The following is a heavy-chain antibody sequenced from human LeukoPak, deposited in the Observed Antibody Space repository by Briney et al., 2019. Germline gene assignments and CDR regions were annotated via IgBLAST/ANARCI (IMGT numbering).Heavy chain of an antibody. V-gene: IGHV3-21*01. J-gene: IGHJ3*02. Sequence: GGSLKLSCAASGFTFSSYGLDWVLQAPGRGLEWVASISNSGAYIRYADSVKGRFTISRDNADKSLHLQMDSLRGDDTAVYYCASIWGSPDAFDIWGQGTMVIVSS. CDR1: GFTFSSYG. D-gene: IGHD7-27*01. CDR2: ISNSGAYI. CDR3: ASIWGSPDAFDI.